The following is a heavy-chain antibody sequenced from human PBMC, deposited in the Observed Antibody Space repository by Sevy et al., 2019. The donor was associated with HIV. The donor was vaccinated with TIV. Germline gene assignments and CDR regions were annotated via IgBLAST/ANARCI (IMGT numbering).Heavy chain of an antibody. Sequence: ASVKVSCKASGYNFSTYGITWVRQAPGQGLEWVGWIGVNNGKTNYAARLQARISMTADTSTSTVYMELRTLTSDDTAMYFCARDSYYYDMHSSYRPPDYWGQGTLVTVSS. CDR2: IGVNNGKT. D-gene: IGHD3-22*01. V-gene: IGHV1-18*01. CDR1: GYNFSTYG. CDR3: ARDSYYYDMHSSYRPPDY. J-gene: IGHJ4*02.